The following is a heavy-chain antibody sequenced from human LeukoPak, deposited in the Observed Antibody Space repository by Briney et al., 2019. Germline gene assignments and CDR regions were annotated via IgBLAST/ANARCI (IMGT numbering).Heavy chain of an antibody. Sequence: PSETLSLTCAVYGGSFSGYYWSWIRQPPGKGLEWIGEINHSGSTNYNPSLKSRVTISVDTSKNQFSLRLSSVTAADTAVYYCARVQGVRGSPEKYYYYYMDVWGKGTTVTISS. CDR2: INHSGST. CDR3: ARVQGVRGSPEKYYYYYMDV. CDR1: GGSFSGYY. V-gene: IGHV4-34*01. J-gene: IGHJ6*03. D-gene: IGHD3-10*01.